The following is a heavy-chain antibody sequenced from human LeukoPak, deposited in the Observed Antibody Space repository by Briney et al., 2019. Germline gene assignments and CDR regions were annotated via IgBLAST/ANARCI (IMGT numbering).Heavy chain of an antibody. J-gene: IGHJ3*01. Sequence: GGSLRLSCSASGFTFSSYAMHWVRQAPGKGLVWVSRINSDGSSTSYADSVKGRFTISRDNAKNTLYLQMNSLRAEDTAVYYCARVQGHPPNGLDVWGQGTMVTVSS. CDR2: INSDGSST. CDR3: ARVQGHPPNGLDV. D-gene: IGHD2-8*01. V-gene: IGHV3-74*01. CDR1: GFTFSSYA.